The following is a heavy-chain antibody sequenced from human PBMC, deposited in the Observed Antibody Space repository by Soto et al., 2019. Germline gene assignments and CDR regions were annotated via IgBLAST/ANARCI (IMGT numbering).Heavy chain of an antibody. CDR1: GFTFSSYA. CDR2: ISYDGSNK. CDR3: ARERDTMIVVVITTLDY. V-gene: IGHV3-30-3*01. D-gene: IGHD3-22*01. J-gene: IGHJ4*02. Sequence: ESGGGVVQPGRSLRLSCAASGFTFSSYAMHWVRQAPGKGLEWVAVISYDGSNKYYADSVKGRFTISRDNSKNTLYLQMNSLRAEDTAVYYCARERDTMIVVVITTLDYWGQGTLVTVSS.